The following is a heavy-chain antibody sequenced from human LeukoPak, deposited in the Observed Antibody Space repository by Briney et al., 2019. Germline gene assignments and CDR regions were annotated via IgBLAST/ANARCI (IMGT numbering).Heavy chain of an antibody. V-gene: IGHV3-33*01. CDR2: IWYDGSNI. Sequence: PGRSLRLSCATSGFTFSTYGMNWVRQAPGKGLEWVAVIWYDGSNIHYADSVKGRFTISRDNSKNTLYLQMSSLRAEDTAVYYCARDVGVIKYYYGMDAWGQGTTVTVS. J-gene: IGHJ6*02. D-gene: IGHD3-10*01. CDR3: ARDVGVIKYYYGMDA. CDR1: GFTFSTYG.